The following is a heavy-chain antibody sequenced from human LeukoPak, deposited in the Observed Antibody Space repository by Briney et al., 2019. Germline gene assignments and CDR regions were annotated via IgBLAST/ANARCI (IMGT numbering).Heavy chain of an antibody. Sequence: ASVKVSCKASGYTFTGYYMHWVRQAPGQGLEWMGWINPNSGGTNYAQKFQGRVAMTRDMSISTAYMELSRLRSDDTAVYYCTIMITFGGVIVSDYWGQGTLVTVSS. CDR2: INPNSGGT. D-gene: IGHD3-16*02. CDR1: GYTFTGYY. J-gene: IGHJ4*02. V-gene: IGHV1-2*02. CDR3: TIMITFGGVIVSDY.